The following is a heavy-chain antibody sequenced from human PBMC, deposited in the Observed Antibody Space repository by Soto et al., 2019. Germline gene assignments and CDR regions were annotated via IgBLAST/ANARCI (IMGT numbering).Heavy chain of an antibody. CDR1: GGTFSSYA. CDR2: IIPIFGTA. J-gene: IGHJ6*02. D-gene: IGHD3-3*01. V-gene: IGHV1-69*13. Sequence: SVKVSCKASGGTFSSYAISWVRQAPGQGLEWMGGIIPIFGTADYAQKFQGRVTITADESTSTAYMGLSSLRSEDTAVYYCARDQGITTFGVYSMYYYGMDVWGQGTTVTVSS. CDR3: ARDQGITTFGVYSMYYYGMDV.